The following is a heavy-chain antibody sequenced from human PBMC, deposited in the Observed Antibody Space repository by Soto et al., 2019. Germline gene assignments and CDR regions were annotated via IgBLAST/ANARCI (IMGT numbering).Heavy chain of an antibody. CDR2: IYYSGST. J-gene: IGHJ6*02. V-gene: IGHV4-59*01. CDR3: ARDIMGTNYYYYGMDV. Sequence: QVQLQESGPGLVKPSETLSLTCTVSGGSISSYYWSWIRQPPWKGLEWIGYIYYSGSTNYNPSLKSRVTISVDTSKNQFSLKLSSVTAADTAVYYCARDIMGTNYYYYGMDVWGQGTTVTVSS. D-gene: IGHD2-8*01. CDR1: GGSISSYY.